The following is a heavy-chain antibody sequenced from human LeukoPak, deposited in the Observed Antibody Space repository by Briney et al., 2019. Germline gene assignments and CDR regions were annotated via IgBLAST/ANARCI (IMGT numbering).Heavy chain of an antibody. V-gene: IGHV3-48*04. CDR3: ARGTYYYGSAYNWFDP. Sequence: GGSLRLSCAASGFTFSSYSMNWVRQAPGKGLEWVSYISSSSSTIYYADSVKGRFTISRDNAKNSLYLQMNSLRAEDTAVYYCARGTYYYGSAYNWFDPWGQGTLVTVSS. CDR1: GFTFSSYS. J-gene: IGHJ5*02. CDR2: ISSSSSTI. D-gene: IGHD3-10*01.